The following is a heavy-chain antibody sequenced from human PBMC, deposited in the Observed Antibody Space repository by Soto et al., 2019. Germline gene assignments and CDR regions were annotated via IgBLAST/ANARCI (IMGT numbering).Heavy chain of an antibody. CDR1: GFTFSSYA. D-gene: IGHD4-17*01. CDR2: ISYDGSNK. J-gene: IGHJ6*02. V-gene: IGHV3-30-3*01. CDR3: ARDDREVGTDYGDYYYYGMDV. Sequence: GGSLRLSCAASGFTFSSYAMHWVRQAPGKGLEWVAVISYDGSNKYYPDSVKGRFTISRDNSKNTLYLQRNSLRAEDTAVFYCARDDREVGTDYGDYYYYGMDVWGQGTTVTVSS.